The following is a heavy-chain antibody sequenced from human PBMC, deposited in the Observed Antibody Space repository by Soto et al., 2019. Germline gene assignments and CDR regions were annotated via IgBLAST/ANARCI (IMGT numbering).Heavy chain of an antibody. J-gene: IGHJ4*02. Sequence: QVQLVQSGAEVKKPGASVRISCKASGNTFTRYYMHWLRQTPGQRLEWMGIINPSGSSASYAKKFQGRVTVTRDTSTSTVYMELSGLRSEDTAVYYCARAETGSFCCSAYWGQGTLVTVSS. D-gene: IGHD1-26*01. V-gene: IGHV1-46*01. CDR3: ARAETGSFCCSAY. CDR2: INPSGSSA. CDR1: GNTFTRYY.